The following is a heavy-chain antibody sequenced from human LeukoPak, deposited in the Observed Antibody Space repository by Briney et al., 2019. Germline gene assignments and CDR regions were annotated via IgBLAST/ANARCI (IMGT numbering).Heavy chain of an antibody. CDR3: ARSMVLIAAAGKGFDY. CDR1: GGSFSGYS. V-gene: IGHV4-34*12. D-gene: IGHD6-13*01. Sequence: PSETLSLTCAVYGGSFSGYSWSWIRQPPGKGLEWVGEMIHSGSTNYNPSLKSRVTISVDTSKNQFSLKVSSVTAADTAVYYCARSMVLIAAAGKGFDYWGQGTLVTVPS. CDR2: MIHSGST. J-gene: IGHJ4*02.